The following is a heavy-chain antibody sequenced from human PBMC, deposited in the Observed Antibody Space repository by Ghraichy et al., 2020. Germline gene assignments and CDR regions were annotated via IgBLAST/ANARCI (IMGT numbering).Heavy chain of an antibody. V-gene: IGHV4-61*01. Sequence: SETLSLTCTVSGGSVSSGSYYWSWIRQPPGKGLEWIGYIYYSGSTNYNPSLKSRVTISVDTSKNQFSLKLSSVTAADTAVYYCARDLRSGLMDVWGQGTTVTVSS. CDR1: GGSVSSGSYY. CDR3: ARDLRSGLMDV. D-gene: IGHD2-15*01. CDR2: IYYSGST. J-gene: IGHJ6*02.